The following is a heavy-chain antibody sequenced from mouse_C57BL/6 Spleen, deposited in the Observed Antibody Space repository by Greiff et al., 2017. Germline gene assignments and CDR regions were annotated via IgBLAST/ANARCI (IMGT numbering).Heavy chain of an antibody. V-gene: IGHV5-9*01. CDR1: GFTFSSYT. Sequence: EVKVVESGGGLVKPGGSLKLSCAASGFTFSSYTMSWVRQTPEKRLEWVATISGGGGNTYYPDSVKGRFTISRDNAKNTLYLQMSSLRSEDTALYYCARLYYDYPFAYWGQGTLVTVSA. J-gene: IGHJ3*01. CDR2: ISGGGGNT. CDR3: ARLYYDYPFAY. D-gene: IGHD2-4*01.